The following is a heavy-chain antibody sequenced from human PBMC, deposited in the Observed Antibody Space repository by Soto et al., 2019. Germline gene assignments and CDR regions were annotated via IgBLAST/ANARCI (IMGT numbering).Heavy chain of an antibody. J-gene: IGHJ4*02. Sequence: GWSLRLSCAASGFTFSSYSMNWVRQAPWKGLEWVSSISSSSSYIYYADSVKGRFTISRDNAKNSLYLQMNSLRAEDTAVYYCARDSRIAANFDYWGQGTLVTVS. D-gene: IGHD6-13*01. CDR2: ISSSSSYI. CDR1: GFTFSSYS. V-gene: IGHV3-21*01. CDR3: ARDSRIAANFDY.